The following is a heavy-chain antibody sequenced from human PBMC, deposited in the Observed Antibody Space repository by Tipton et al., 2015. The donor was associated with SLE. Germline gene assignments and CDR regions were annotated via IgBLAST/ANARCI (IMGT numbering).Heavy chain of an antibody. J-gene: IGHJ4*02. CDR3: ARGPEELGIPPLFDY. D-gene: IGHD7-27*01. CDR2: IYHSGST. Sequence: TLSLTCAVSGYSISSGYYWGWIRQPPGKGLEWIGSIYHSGSTYYNPSLKSRVTISVDTSKNQFSLKLSSVTAADTAVYYCARGPEELGIPPLFDYWGQGTLVTVSS. CDR1: GYSISSGYY. V-gene: IGHV4-38-2*01.